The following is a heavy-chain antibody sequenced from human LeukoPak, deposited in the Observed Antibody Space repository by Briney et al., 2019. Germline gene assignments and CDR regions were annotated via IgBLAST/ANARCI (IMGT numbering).Heavy chain of an antibody. Sequence: GGPLRLSCAASGFRFNDFGMHWVRQAPDKGLDWVAFISYDAASTFYADSVKGRCTISRDNSMKTLYLQLNSLTYKDTALYYCAREDHDFNIWGQGTMVSVSS. CDR3: AREDHDFNI. D-gene: IGHD1-14*01. J-gene: IGHJ3*02. CDR1: GFRFNDFG. V-gene: IGHV3-30*03. CDR2: ISYDAAST.